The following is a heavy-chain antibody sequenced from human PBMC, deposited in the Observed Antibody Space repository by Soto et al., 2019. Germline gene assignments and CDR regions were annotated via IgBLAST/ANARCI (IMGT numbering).Heavy chain of an antibody. CDR3: ARGIYDYIWGSYRYSYYYYMDV. V-gene: IGHV4-34*01. Sequence: TSETLSLTCAVYGGSFSGYYWSWIRQPPGKGLEWIGEINHSGSTNYNPSLKSRVTISVDTSKNQFSLKLSSVTAADTAVYYCARGIYDYIWGSYRYSYYYYMDVWGKGTTVTVSS. CDR2: INHSGST. CDR1: GGSFSGYY. J-gene: IGHJ6*03. D-gene: IGHD3-16*02.